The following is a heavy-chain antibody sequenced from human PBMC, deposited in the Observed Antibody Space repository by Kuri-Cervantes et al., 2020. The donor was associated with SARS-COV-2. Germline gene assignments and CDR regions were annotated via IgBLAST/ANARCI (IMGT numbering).Heavy chain of an antibody. V-gene: IGHV3-21*04. CDR3: AKDLQAGLQGYMDV. CDR1: GFTFSSYD. Sequence: GESLKISCAASGFTFSSYDMHWVRQAPGKGLEWVSSISSSSSYIYYADSVKGRFTISRDNAKNSLYLQMNSLRTEDTALYYCAKDLQAGLQGYMDVWGKGTTVTVSS. CDR2: ISSSSSYI. D-gene: IGHD3-10*01. J-gene: IGHJ6*03.